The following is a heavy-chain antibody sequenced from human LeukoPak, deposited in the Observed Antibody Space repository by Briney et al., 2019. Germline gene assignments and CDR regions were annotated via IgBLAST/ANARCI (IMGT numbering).Heavy chain of an antibody. J-gene: IGHJ2*01. Sequence: SETLSLTCTVSGSSFSSSYWSWIRQPAGKGLEWIGRIYASGSTNYNPSFMSRITMSVDTSKNHFSLNLSSVTAADTAVYYCARDWMDSSSWFRWYFDLWGRGTLVIVSS. CDR2: IYASGST. D-gene: IGHD6-13*01. V-gene: IGHV4-4*07. CDR3: ARDWMDSSSWFRWYFDL. CDR1: GSSFSSSY.